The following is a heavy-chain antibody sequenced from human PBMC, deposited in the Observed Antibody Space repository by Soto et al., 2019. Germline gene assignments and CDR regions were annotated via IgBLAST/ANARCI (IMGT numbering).Heavy chain of an antibody. J-gene: IGHJ6*03. CDR2: IYSRGST. CDR1: TGSVSSGDYY. V-gene: IGHV4-61*08. Sequence: PSETLSLTCTVSTGSVSSGDYYWTWIRQPPGKGLEWIGCIYSRGSTYYNPSLKSRVTISVDTSKNQFSLKLSSVTAADTAVYYWAKLHYDSPYYYWDVGGKGTRVTVSS. CDR3: AKLHYDSPYYYWDV. D-gene: IGHD3-3*01.